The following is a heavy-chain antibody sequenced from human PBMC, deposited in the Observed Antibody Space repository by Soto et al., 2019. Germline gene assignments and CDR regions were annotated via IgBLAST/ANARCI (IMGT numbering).Heavy chain of an antibody. CDR2: IRDKANGYAT. D-gene: IGHD1-26*01. CDR3: ARQGVGLELDF. J-gene: IGHJ4*02. V-gene: IGHV3-73*01. Sequence: PGGSLRLSCAASGFTFSSYAMSWVRQAPGKGLEWVGLIRDKANGYATAYAPSVKGRITVSRDDSKNMAFLEMNSLKTEDTAVYYCARQGVGLELDFWGQGTLVTVSS. CDR1: GFTFSSYA.